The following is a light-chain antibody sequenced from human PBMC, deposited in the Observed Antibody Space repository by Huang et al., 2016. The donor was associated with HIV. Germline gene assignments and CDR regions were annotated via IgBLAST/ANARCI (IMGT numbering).Light chain of an antibody. J-gene: IGKJ1*01. CDR2: KAS. V-gene: IGKV1-5*03. Sequence: DIQMTQSPSTLSASVGDRVTIACRANKSISTWLAWHQQKPGKAPKVLIYKASRLESGVPSRFSGSGSGTEFTLTISSLQPDDFATYYCQQYTSYSWTFGQGTKVEIK. CDR3: QQYTSYSWT. CDR1: KSISTW.